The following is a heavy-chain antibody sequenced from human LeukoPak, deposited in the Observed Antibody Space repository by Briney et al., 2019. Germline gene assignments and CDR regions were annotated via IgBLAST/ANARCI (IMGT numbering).Heavy chain of an antibody. CDR3: ASEGYSSGWYGGRGFDY. CDR1: GYTFTGYY. Sequence: ASVKVSCKASGYTFTGYYMHWVRQAPGQGLEWMGWINPNSGGTNYAQKFRGRVTMTRDTSISTAYMELSRLRSDDTAVYYCASEGYSSGWYGGRGFDYWGQGTLVTVSS. D-gene: IGHD6-19*01. CDR2: INPNSGGT. J-gene: IGHJ4*02. V-gene: IGHV1-2*02.